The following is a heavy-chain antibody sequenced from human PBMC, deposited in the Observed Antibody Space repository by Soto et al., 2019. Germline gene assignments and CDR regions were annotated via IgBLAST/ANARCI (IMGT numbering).Heavy chain of an antibody. CDR1: GFTVSSNY. Sequence: EVQLVESGGGLVQPGGSLRLSCAASGFTVSSNYMSWVRQAPGKGLEWVSVIYSGGSTYYADSVKGRFTISRHNSKNTLYLQMNSLRAEATAVYYCARGERWLPLLYWGQGTLVTVSS. CDR2: IYSGGST. CDR3: ARGERWLPLLY. J-gene: IGHJ4*02. D-gene: IGHD5-12*01. V-gene: IGHV3-53*04.